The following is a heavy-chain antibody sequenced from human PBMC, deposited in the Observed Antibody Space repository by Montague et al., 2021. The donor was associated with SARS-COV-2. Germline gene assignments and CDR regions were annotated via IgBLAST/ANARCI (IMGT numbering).Heavy chain of an antibody. CDR3: AKGSRRGYNYGTNNWLDP. J-gene: IGHJ5*02. V-gene: IGHV3-9*01. D-gene: IGHD5-18*01. CDR1: DFTFDDYA. CDR2: INWNSGNL. Sequence: SLRLSCADSDFTFDDYAMHWVRQAPGKGLEWVSGINWNSGNLGYADSVKGRFSISRDNSSNSLFLQMNSLRPEDTAVYYCAKGSRRGYNYGTNNWLDPWGQGTLVTVSS.